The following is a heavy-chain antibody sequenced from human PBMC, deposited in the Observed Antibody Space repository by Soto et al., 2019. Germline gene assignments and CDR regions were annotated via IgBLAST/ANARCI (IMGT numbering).Heavy chain of an antibody. CDR2: IYYSGST. CDR1: GGSISSSSYY. CDR3: ATRSIAGAFDY. V-gene: IGHV4-39*01. D-gene: IGHD6-6*01. J-gene: IGHJ4*02. Sequence: SEPLSLTCTVSGGSISSSSYYWGWIRQPPGKGLEWIGSIYYSGSTYYNPSLKSRVTISVDTSKNQFSLKLSSVTAADTAVYYCATRSIAGAFDYWGQGTLVTVSS.